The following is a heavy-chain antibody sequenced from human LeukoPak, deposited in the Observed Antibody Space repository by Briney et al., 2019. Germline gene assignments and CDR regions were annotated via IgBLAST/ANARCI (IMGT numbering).Heavy chain of an antibody. CDR2: INPNSGGT. CDR3: ARDLSFYGSGSFYFGS. J-gene: IGHJ4*02. Sequence: ASVKVSCKASGHTFTGFYIHWLRQAPGQGLEWMGWINPNSGGTDYAQKFQGRVTMTRDTSISAAYMELIRLQSDDTAVYYCARDLSFYGSGSFYFGSWGQGTLVTVSS. CDR1: GHTFTGFY. V-gene: IGHV1-2*02. D-gene: IGHD3-10*01.